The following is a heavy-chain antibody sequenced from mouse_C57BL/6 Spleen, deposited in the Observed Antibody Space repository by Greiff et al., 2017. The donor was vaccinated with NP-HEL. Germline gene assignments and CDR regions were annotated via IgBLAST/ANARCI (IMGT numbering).Heavy chain of an antibody. V-gene: IGHV1-82*01. CDR1: GYAFSSSW. CDR3: NWHFDY. Sequence: VKLMESGPELVKPGASVKISCKASGYAFSSSWMNWVKQRPGKGLEWIGRIYPGDGATNYNGKFKGKATLTADNSSSTAYMQLSSLTSEDSAVYFCNWHFDYWGQGTTLTVSS. J-gene: IGHJ2*01. D-gene: IGHD4-1*01. CDR2: IYPGDGAT.